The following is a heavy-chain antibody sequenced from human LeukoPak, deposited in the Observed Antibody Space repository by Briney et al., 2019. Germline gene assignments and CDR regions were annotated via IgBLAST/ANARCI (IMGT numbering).Heavy chain of an antibody. CDR3: ARDLIAMVRGVILWY. CDR2: INPSGGST. CDR1: GYTFTGYY. D-gene: IGHD3-10*01. J-gene: IGHJ4*02. Sequence: ASVKVSCKASGYTFTGYYIHWVRQAPGQGLEWMGIINPSGGSTSYAQKFQGRVTMTRDTSTSTVYMELSSLRSEDTAVYYCARDLIAMVRGVILWYWGQGTLVTVSS. V-gene: IGHV1-46*01.